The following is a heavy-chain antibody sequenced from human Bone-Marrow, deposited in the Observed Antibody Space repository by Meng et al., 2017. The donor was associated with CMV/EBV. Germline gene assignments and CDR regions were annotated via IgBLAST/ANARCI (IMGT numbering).Heavy chain of an antibody. CDR2: IYYSGST. D-gene: IGHD1-7*01. CDR1: GGSISSGGYY. Sequence: LRLSCTVSGGSISSGGYYWSWIRQHPGKGLEWIGYIYYSGSTYYNPSLKSRVTISVDTSKNQFSLNLSSVTAADTAVYYCAIDLKLELRAGMEYFQHWGQGNLVTVSS. V-gene: IGHV4-31*03. J-gene: IGHJ1*01. CDR3: AIDLKLELRAGMEYFQH.